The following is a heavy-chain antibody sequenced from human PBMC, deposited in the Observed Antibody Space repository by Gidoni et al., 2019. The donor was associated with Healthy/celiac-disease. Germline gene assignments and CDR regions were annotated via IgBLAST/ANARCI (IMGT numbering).Heavy chain of an antibody. D-gene: IGHD2-21*01. Sequence: QVQLQESGPAAVKPSETLSPTCTVSGGSISSYYWSWIRQPPGKGLEWIGYIYYSGSTNYNPSLKSRVTISVGTSKNQFSLKLSSVTAADTAVYYCARNSLSLDYWGQGTLVTVSS. CDR2: IYYSGST. CDR1: GGSISSYY. J-gene: IGHJ4*02. CDR3: ARNSLSLDY. V-gene: IGHV4-59*01.